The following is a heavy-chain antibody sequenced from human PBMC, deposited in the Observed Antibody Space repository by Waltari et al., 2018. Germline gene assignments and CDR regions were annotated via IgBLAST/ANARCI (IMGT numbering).Heavy chain of an antibody. D-gene: IGHD6-19*01. CDR3: ARDMAVAALDALEI. J-gene: IGHJ3*02. Sequence: QVQLVESGGGVVQPGRSLRLSCAASGFTFSSYAMHWVRQAPCKGREWGAGISYDGSKKDYADAGKGRFASPRDNSKTRQYLQRNSLRAEDTAGYYGARDMAVAALDALEIWGQGTRVTVSS. CDR2: ISYDGSKK. CDR1: GFTFSSYA. V-gene: IGHV3-30*01.